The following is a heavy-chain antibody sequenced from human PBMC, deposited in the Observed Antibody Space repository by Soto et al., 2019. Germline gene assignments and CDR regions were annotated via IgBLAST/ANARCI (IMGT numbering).Heavy chain of an antibody. D-gene: IGHD1-7*01. V-gene: IGHV3-7*03. CDR2: IKQDGSEN. J-gene: IGHJ3*02. Sequence: GGSLRLSCAASGFTFSGYWMSWARQAPGKGLEWVANIKQDGSENYFVDSVKGRFTISRDNAKNSLYLQMNSLKTDDTAVYYCARRGRRSRNYADAFDIWGQGTMVTVSS. CDR1: GFTFSGYW. CDR3: ARRGRRSRNYADAFDI.